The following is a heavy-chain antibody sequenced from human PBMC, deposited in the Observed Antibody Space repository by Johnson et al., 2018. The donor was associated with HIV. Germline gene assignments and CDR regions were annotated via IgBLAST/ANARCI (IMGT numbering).Heavy chain of an antibody. J-gene: IGHJ3*01. V-gene: IGHV3-30-3*01. CDR1: GFTFSSCA. D-gene: IGHD6-19*01. CDR2: ISYDGSNE. CDR3: ATFGYTSGWIVTDDAFDV. Sequence: QVQLVESGGGVVQPGRSLRLSCAASGFTFSSCAFHWVRQAPGKGLEWVAVISYDGSNEYYAESLKGRISISRDNSMNTLYLQMNSLRAEDTAVYYCATFGYTSGWIVTDDAFDVWGHGTLVTVSS.